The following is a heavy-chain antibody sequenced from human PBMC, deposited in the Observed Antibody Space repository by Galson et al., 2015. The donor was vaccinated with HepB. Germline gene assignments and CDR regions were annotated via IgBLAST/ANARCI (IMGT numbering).Heavy chain of an antibody. Sequence: SVKVSCKASGYPFTNYAMNWVRQAPGQGLEWMGWTSTNTGNPSYAQGFTGRFVFSLDTSVSTAYLQISSLEAEDTAVYYCARDRYYDSGNYAYWGQGTLVTVSS. J-gene: IGHJ4*02. V-gene: IGHV7-4-1*02. D-gene: IGHD3-10*01. CDR2: TSTNTGNP. CDR3: ARDRYYDSGNYAY. CDR1: GYPFTNYA.